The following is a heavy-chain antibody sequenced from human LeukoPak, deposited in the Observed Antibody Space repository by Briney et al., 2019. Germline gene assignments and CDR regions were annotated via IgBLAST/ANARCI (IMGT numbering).Heavy chain of an antibody. CDR3: ARGPSIAARQGGNWFDP. Sequence: SQTLSLTCAVSGGSISSGAYSWSWIRQPLGKGLEWIGYVYNSGNTYYNPSLKSRVTISVDTSKNQFSLKLSSVTAADTAVYYCARGPSIAARQGGNWFDPWGQGTLVTVSS. D-gene: IGHD6-6*01. V-gene: IGHV4-30-4*07. CDR1: GGSISSGAYS. CDR2: VYNSGNT. J-gene: IGHJ5*02.